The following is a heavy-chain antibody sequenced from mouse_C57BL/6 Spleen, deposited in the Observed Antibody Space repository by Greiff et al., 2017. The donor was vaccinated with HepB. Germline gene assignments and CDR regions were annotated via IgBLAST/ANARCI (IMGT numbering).Heavy chain of an antibody. CDR1: GYTFTDHT. CDR2: IYPRDGST. Sequence: QVQLQQSDAELVKPGASVKISCKVSGYTFTDHTIHWMKQRPEQGLEWIGYIYPRDGSTKYNEKFKGKATLTADKSSSTAFMQLNSLTSEDSAFYCCARYVGYSWFAYWGQGTLVTVSA. J-gene: IGHJ3*01. D-gene: IGHD2-3*01. V-gene: IGHV1-78*01. CDR3: ARYVGYSWFAY.